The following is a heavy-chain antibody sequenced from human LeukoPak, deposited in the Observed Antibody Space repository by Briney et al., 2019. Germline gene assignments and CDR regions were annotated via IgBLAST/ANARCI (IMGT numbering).Heavy chain of an antibody. V-gene: IGHV3-48*01. CDR1: GFTFSSYS. J-gene: IGHJ6*03. Sequence: GGSLRLSCAASGFTFSSYSMNWVRQAPGKGLEWVSYISSSSSTIYYADSVKGRFTISRDNAKNTLYLQMNSLSAEDSAVYFCARAIGYCTSTSCYHYYHMDVWGKGTTVTVSS. D-gene: IGHD2-2*03. CDR2: ISSSSSTI. CDR3: ARAIGYCTSTSCYHYYHMDV.